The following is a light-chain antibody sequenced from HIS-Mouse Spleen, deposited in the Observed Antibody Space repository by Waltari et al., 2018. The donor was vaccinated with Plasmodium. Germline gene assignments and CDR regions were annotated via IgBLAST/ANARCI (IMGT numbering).Light chain of an antibody. Sequence: QAVLTQPSSLSASPGASASLTCPLRSGINVGTSRIYWYQQKPGSPPQYLLRYKSDADKQQGPGVPSRFSGSKDAAAKAGILLIAGLQAEDEADYYCMIWHSSDVVFGGGTKLTGL. CDR1: SGINVGTSR. CDR2: YKSDADK. J-gene: IGLJ2*01. CDR3: MIWHSSDVV. V-gene: IGLV5-45*03.